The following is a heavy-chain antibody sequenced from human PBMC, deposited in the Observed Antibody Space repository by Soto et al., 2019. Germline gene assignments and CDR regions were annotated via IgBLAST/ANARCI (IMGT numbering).Heavy chain of an antibody. J-gene: IGHJ4*02. Sequence: LSLTCGVSGGVVRSSNGWTWVRQPPGKGLEWIGEIYQGESADYNPSLKSRVSISVDKSKNQFSLKLNSVTAADTAVYYCARAGGYSYGRRTYYFDYWGQGTLVTVSS. CDR2: IYQGESA. D-gene: IGHD5-18*01. CDR1: GGVVRSSNG. CDR3: ARAGGYSYGRRTYYFDY. V-gene: IGHV4-4*02.